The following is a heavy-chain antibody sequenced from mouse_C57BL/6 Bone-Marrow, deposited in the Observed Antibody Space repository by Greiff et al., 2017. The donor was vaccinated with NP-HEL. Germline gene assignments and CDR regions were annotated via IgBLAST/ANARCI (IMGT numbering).Heavy chain of an antibody. J-gene: IGHJ2*01. Sequence: EVQLQQSGPVLVKPGASVKMSCKASGYTFTDYYMNWVKQSHGKSLEWIGVINPYNGGTSYNQKFKGKATLPVDKSSSTAYMELNSLTSEDSAVYYCARDPNYYGSSLSDYWGQGTTLTVSS. CDR1: GYTFTDYY. V-gene: IGHV1-19*01. D-gene: IGHD1-1*01. CDR3: ARDPNYYGSSLSDY. CDR2: INPYNGGT.